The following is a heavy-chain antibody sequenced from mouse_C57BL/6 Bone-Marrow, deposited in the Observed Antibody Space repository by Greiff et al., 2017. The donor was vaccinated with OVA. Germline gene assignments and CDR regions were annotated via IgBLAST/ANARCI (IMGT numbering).Heavy chain of an antibody. CDR1: GYTFTSYW. Sequence: QVQLQQPGAELVRPGTSVKLSCKASGYTFTSYWMHWVKQRPGQGLEWIGVIDPSDSYTNYNQKFKGKATLTVDTSSSTAYMQLSSLTSEDSAVDYGAREFYYYGSSWFAYWGQGTLVTVSA. CDR2: IDPSDSYT. J-gene: IGHJ3*01. V-gene: IGHV1-59*01. CDR3: AREFYYYGSSWFAY. D-gene: IGHD1-1*01.